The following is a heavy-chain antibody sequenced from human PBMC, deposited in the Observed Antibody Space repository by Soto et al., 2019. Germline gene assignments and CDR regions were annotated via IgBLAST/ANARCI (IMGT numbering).Heavy chain of an antibody. CDR2: IYWDDDK. Sequence: QITLNESGPTQVKPRQTLTLTCTFSGFSLTTSGLGVGWIRQSPGKAPEWLALIYWDDDKRYSPSLKSRLTITKYTSKNQVVLTLADLDPADTATYYCAHRVLRTVFGLVTTTAIYFDFWGQGTPVAVSS. V-gene: IGHV2-5*02. J-gene: IGHJ4*02. CDR3: AHRVLRTVFGLVTTTAIYFDF. D-gene: IGHD3-3*01. CDR1: GFSLTTSGLG.